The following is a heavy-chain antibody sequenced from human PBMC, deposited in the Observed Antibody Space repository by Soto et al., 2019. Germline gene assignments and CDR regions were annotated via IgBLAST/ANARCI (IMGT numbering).Heavy chain of an antibody. J-gene: IGHJ4*02. V-gene: IGHV4-30-4*01. CDR1: GGSISSGDYY. CDR3: AREFTGYSYGPGEVY. Sequence: QVQLQESGPGLVKPSQTLSLTCTVSGGSISSGDYYWNWIRQPPGKGLEWIGYISFTGSTYYNPSLKSRVTMSLDTFKNAFSLRLTSVTAADTAVYYCAREFTGYSYGPGEVYWGQGTLVTVSS. CDR2: ISFTGST. D-gene: IGHD5-18*01.